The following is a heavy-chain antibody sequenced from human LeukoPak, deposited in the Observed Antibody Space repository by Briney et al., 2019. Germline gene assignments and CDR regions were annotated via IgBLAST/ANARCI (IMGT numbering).Heavy chain of an antibody. Sequence: GGSLRLSCAASGFTLSRHGMHWVRQAPGRGLEWLAVVSDNGGLKYYSDSVKGRFTISRDNSKSTLNLQMNSLRGDDTAVYYCARNSCPSGTCYDNRGYFDYWGQGTLVTVSS. CDR3: ARNSCPSGTCYDNRGYFDY. D-gene: IGHD2-15*01. J-gene: IGHJ4*02. CDR1: GFTLSRHG. CDR2: VSDNGGLK. V-gene: IGHV3-30*03.